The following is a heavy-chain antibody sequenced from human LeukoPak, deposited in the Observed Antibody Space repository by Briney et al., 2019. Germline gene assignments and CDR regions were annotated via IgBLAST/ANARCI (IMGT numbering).Heavy chain of an antibody. D-gene: IGHD2-2*01. Sequence: QPGGSLRLSCAASGLTFDDYAMHWVRQAPGKGLEWVSLISWDGGSTYYADSVKGRFTISRDNSKNSLYLQMNSLRAEDTALYYCAKDGYCSSTSCYLDYYYYYMDVWGKGTTVTVSS. V-gene: IGHV3-43D*03. J-gene: IGHJ6*03. CDR3: AKDGYCSSTSCYLDYYYYYMDV. CDR2: ISWDGGST. CDR1: GLTFDDYA.